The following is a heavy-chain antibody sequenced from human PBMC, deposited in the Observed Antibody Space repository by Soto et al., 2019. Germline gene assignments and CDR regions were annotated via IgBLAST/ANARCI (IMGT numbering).Heavy chain of an antibody. J-gene: IGHJ5*02. Sequence: EVQLVESGGGLVKPGGSLRLSCAASGFTFNTYDMNWVRRAPGKGLEWVSSITTSSAYIYYADSLKGLITISRDNTKNSLLLQMNSLRAEDTSVYYCVRSGTARLLRHSWFDTWGQGTLVTVSS. V-gene: IGHV3-21*01. D-gene: IGHD2-21*01. CDR1: GFTFNTYD. CDR2: ITTSSAYI. CDR3: VRSGTARLLRHSWFDT.